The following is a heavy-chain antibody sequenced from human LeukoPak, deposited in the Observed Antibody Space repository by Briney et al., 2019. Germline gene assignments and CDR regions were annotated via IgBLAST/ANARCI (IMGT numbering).Heavy chain of an antibody. V-gene: IGHV3-9*01. Sequence: GGSLRLSCAASGFTFDDYAMHWVRQAPGKGLEWVSGISWNSGSIGYADSVKGRFTISRDNAKNSLYLQMNSLRAEDTALYYCAKDRRGYSYGFFDYWGQGTLVTVSS. J-gene: IGHJ4*02. D-gene: IGHD5-18*01. CDR2: ISWNSGSI. CDR1: GFTFDDYA. CDR3: AKDRRGYSYGFFDY.